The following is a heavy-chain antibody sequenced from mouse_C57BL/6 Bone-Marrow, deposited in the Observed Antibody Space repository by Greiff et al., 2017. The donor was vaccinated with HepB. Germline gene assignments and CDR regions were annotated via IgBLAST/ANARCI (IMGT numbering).Heavy chain of an antibody. Sequence: EVKLVESGGDLVKPGGSLKLSCAASGFTFSSYGMSWVRQTPDKRLEWVATISSGGSYTYYPDSVKGRFTITRDNAKNTLYLQMSSLKSEDTAMYYCARHEVTTGGQGTLVTVSA. CDR3: ARHEVTT. CDR2: ISSGGSYT. J-gene: IGHJ3*01. D-gene: IGHD1-1*01. V-gene: IGHV5-6*01. CDR1: GFTFSSYG.